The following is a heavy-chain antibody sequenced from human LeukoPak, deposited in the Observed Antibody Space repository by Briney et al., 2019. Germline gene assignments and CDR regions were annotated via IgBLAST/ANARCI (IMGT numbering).Heavy chain of an antibody. CDR1: GYTFTGYY. J-gene: IGHJ5*02. V-gene: IGHV1-2*02. CDR2: INPNSGGT. Sequence: ASVKVSCKASGYTFTGYYMHWVRQAPGQGLEWMGWINPNSGGTNYAQKFQGRVTMTRDTSISTAYMELSSLRSEDTAVYYCARDDSVGDTAWWFDPWGQGTLVTVSS. D-gene: IGHD1-26*01. CDR3: ARDDSVGDTAWWFDP.